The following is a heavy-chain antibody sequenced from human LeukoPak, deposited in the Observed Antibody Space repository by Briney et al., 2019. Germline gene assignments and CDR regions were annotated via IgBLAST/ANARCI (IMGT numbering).Heavy chain of an antibody. J-gene: IGHJ4*02. CDR1: GFTFSSYE. V-gene: IGHV3-48*03. CDR2: ISSSGTTT. Sequence: GGSLRLSCAASGFTFSSYEMHWVRQAPGKGLEWVSFISSSGTTTYYPDSVKGRFTISRDNAKNSLYLQMNSLRADDTAVYFCAREGRDGYTRLYYFDYWGQGTLVTVSS. CDR3: AREGRDGYTRLYYFDY. D-gene: IGHD5-24*01.